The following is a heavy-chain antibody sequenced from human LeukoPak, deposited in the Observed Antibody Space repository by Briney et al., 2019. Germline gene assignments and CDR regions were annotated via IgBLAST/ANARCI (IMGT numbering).Heavy chain of an antibody. J-gene: IGHJ4*02. CDR3: ARDSAGNDH. Sequence: GGPLRLSCAASGFTFSTYWMSWVRQAPGKGLEWVANIKQDGSEKYYVDSVKGRFTISRDNAKNSLYLQMNSLRAEDTAMYYCARDSAGNDHWGQGTLVTVSS. CDR2: IKQDGSEK. D-gene: IGHD6-13*01. V-gene: IGHV3-7*01. CDR1: GFTFSTYW.